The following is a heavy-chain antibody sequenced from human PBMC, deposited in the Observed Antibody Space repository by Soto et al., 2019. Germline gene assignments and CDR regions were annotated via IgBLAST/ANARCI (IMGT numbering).Heavy chain of an antibody. V-gene: IGHV3-48*01. J-gene: IGHJ4*02. D-gene: IGHD3-3*01. CDR1: GFTFSSYS. CDR3: AIGRFLEAFDY. Sequence: GGSLRLSCAASGFTFSSYSMNWVRQAPGKGLEWVSYISSSSSTIYYADSVKGRFTISRDNAKNSLYLQMNSLRAEDTAVYYCAIGRFLEAFDYWGQGTLVTVSS. CDR2: ISSSSSTI.